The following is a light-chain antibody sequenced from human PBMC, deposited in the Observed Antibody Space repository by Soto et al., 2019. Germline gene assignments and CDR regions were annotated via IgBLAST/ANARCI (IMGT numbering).Light chain of an antibody. CDR1: SSDVGGYNS. J-gene: IGLJ2*01. V-gene: IGLV2-8*01. CDR2: EVS. CDR3: SSYAGSNNLV. Sequence: QSALTQPPSASGSPGQSVTIPCTGTSSDVGGYNSVSWYQQHPGKVPKLMIYEVSKRPSGVPDRFSGSKSGNTASLTVSGLQAEDEADYYCSSYAGSNNLVXXGGXKLTVL.